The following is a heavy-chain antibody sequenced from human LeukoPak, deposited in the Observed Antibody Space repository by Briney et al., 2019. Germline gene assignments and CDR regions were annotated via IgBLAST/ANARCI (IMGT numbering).Heavy chain of an antibody. Sequence: ASVKVSCKVSGDTLIELAIHWVRQAPGKGLEWMGGLDPEDGATMYAQKFEGRVSMTEDTTTDTAYMELSSVRSEDTAVYYYATARQYDDFAGYPWYYGLDVWGQGTTVTVSS. J-gene: IGHJ6*02. CDR3: ATARQYDDFAGYPWYYGLDV. D-gene: IGHD3/OR15-3a*01. CDR1: GDTLIELA. CDR2: LDPEDGAT. V-gene: IGHV1-24*01.